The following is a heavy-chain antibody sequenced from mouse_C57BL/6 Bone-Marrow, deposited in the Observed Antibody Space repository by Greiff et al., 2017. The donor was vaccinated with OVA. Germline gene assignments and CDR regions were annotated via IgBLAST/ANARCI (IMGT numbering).Heavy chain of an antibody. D-gene: IGHD1-1*01. CDR1: GIDFSRYW. CDR2: INPDSSTI. V-gene: IGHV4-1*01. J-gene: IGHJ1*03. CDR3: ARPGITTVVRYWYFDV. Sequence: EVKLEESGGGLVQPGGSLKLSCAASGIDFSRYWMSWVRRAPGKGLEWIGEINPDSSTINYAPSLKDKFIISRDNAKNTLYLQMSKVRSEDTALYYCARPGITTVVRYWYFDVWGTGTTVTVSS.